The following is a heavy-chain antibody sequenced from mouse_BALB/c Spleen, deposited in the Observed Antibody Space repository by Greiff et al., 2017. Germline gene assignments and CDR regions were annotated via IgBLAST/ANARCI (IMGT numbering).Heavy chain of an antibody. V-gene: IGHV1-31*01. CDR3: ARSITTEVGY. J-gene: IGHJ2*01. Sequence: EVQLQQSGPELVKPGASVKISCKASGYSFTGYYMHWVKQSHVKSLEWIGRINPYNGATSYNQNFKDKASLTVDKSSSTAYMELHSLTSEDSAVYYCARSITTEVGYWGQGTTLTVSS. D-gene: IGHD1-1*01. CDR1: GYSFTGYY. CDR2: INPYNGAT.